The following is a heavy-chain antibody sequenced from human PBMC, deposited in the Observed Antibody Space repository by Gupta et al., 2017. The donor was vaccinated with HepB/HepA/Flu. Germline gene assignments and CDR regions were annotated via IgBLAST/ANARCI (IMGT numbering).Heavy chain of an antibody. CDR1: GFTFSDHY. CDR3: ARGGRRNYYYYGMDV. Sequence: EVQLVESGGGLVQPGGSLRLSCAASGFTFSDHYMDWVRQAPGKGLEWVGRTRNKANSYTTEYAASVKGRFTISRDDSKNSLYLQMNSLKTEDTAVYYCARGGRRNYYYYGMDVWGQGTTVTVSS. J-gene: IGHJ6*02. D-gene: IGHD1-26*01. CDR2: TRNKANSYTT. V-gene: IGHV3-72*01.